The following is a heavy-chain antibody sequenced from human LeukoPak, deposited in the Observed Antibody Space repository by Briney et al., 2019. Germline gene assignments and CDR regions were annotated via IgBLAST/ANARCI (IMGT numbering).Heavy chain of an antibody. Sequence: ASVKVSSKASGYTFTGYYMHWVRQAPGQGLEWMGWINPNSGGTNYAQKFQGRVTMTRDTSISTAYMELSRLRSDDTAVYYCARGSMVRGVKGALYYFDYWGQGTLVTVSS. CDR3: ARGSMVRGVKGALYYFDY. CDR2: INPNSGGT. V-gene: IGHV1-2*02. J-gene: IGHJ4*02. D-gene: IGHD3-10*01. CDR1: GYTFTGYY.